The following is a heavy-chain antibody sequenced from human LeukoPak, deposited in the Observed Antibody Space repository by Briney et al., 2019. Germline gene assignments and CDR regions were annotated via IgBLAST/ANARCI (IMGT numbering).Heavy chain of an antibody. Sequence: PGGSLRLSCAASGFTFSNYAMTWVRQAPGKGPEWVSTISGSGGSTYYADSVKGRFTISRDNSKNTLYLQMNGLRAEDTAVYYCAKDHGPNYSSNWSDWGQGTLVTVSS. J-gene: IGHJ4*02. CDR2: ISGSGGST. CDR1: GFTFSNYA. D-gene: IGHD6-13*01. V-gene: IGHV3-23*01. CDR3: AKDHGPNYSSNWSD.